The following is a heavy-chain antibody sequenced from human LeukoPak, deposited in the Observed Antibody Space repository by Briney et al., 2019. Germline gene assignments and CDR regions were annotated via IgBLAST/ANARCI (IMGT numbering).Heavy chain of an antibody. CDR1: GGSFSGYY. CDR3: ARLKGLLYGAFDI. D-gene: IGHD2-21*02. Sequence: PSETLSLTCAVYGGSFSGYYWSWIRQPPGKGLEWIGEINHSGSTNYNPSLKSRVTISVDTSKNQFSLKLSSVTAADTAVYYCARLKGLLYGAFDIWGQGTMVTVSS. J-gene: IGHJ3*02. CDR2: INHSGST. V-gene: IGHV4-34*01.